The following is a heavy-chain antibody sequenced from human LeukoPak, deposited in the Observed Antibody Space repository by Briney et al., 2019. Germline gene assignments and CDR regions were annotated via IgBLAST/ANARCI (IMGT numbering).Heavy chain of an antibody. CDR1: GGTFSSYA. CDR3: ARELEVVRGVIAY. V-gene: IGHV1-69*04. J-gene: IGHJ4*02. Sequence: SVKVSCKASGGTFSSYAISWVRQAPGQGLEWMGRIIPILGIANYAQKFQGRVTITADKPTSTAYMELSSLRSEDTAVYYCARELEVVRGVIAYWGQGTLVTVSS. D-gene: IGHD3-10*01. CDR2: IIPILGIA.